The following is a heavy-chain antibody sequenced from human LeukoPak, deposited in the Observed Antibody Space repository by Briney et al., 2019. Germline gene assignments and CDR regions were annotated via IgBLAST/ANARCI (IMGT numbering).Heavy chain of an antibody. V-gene: IGHV3-53*01. CDR1: GFTVSSNY. J-gene: IGHJ6*03. Sequence: PGGSLRLSCAASGFTVSSNYMSWVRQAPGKRLEWVSVIYTGGSTYYADSVKGRFTISRDKSKNTLYLQMNSLRAEDTAVYYCAKVGPGTYYYYYMDVWGKGTTVTVSS. CDR3: AKVGPGTYYYYYMDV. CDR2: IYTGGST. D-gene: IGHD1/OR15-1a*01.